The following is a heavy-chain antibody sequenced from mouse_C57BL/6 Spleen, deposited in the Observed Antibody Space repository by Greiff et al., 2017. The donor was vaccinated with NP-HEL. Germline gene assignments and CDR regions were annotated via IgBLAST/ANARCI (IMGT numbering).Heavy chain of an antibody. CDR1: GFTFSDYG. D-gene: IGHD4-1*01. J-gene: IGHJ4*01. CDR3: AKLGPYYYAMDY. Sequence: EVQVVESGGGLVKPGGSLKLSCAASGFTFSDYGMHWVRQAPEKGLEWVAYISSGSSTIYYADTVKGRFTISRDNAKNTLFLQMTSLRSEDTAMYYCAKLGPYYYAMDYWGQGTSVTVSS. V-gene: IGHV5-17*01. CDR2: ISSGSSTI.